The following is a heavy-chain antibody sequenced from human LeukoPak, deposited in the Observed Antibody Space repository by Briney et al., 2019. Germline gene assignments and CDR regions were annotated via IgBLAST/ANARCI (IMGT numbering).Heavy chain of an antibody. CDR1: GYTFTGYY. CDR3: ARGGQDALSRYYDFWSGLPFDI. CDR2: INPNSGGT. D-gene: IGHD3-3*01. Sequence: ASVKVSCKASGYTFTGYYMHWVRQAPGQGLEWMGWINPNSGGTNYAQKFQGRVTMTRDTSINTAYMELSRLRSDGTAVYYCARGGQDALSRYYDFWSGLPFDIWGQGTMVTVSS. V-gene: IGHV1-2*02. J-gene: IGHJ3*02.